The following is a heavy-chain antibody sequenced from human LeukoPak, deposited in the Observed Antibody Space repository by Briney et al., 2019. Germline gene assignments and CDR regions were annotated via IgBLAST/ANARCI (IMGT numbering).Heavy chain of an antibody. V-gene: IGHV3-21*01. J-gene: IGHJ4*02. CDR1: GFTFSSYS. D-gene: IGHD3-22*01. CDR2: ISSSSSYI. CDR3: ARVFQGPYDGSVYPDN. Sequence: GSLRLSCAASGFTFSSYSMNWVRQAPGKGLEWVSSISSSSSYIYDADSVKGRFTISRDNAKNSLYLQMNSLRAEETAVYYCARVFQGPYDGSVYPDNGGQGTLVTVSS.